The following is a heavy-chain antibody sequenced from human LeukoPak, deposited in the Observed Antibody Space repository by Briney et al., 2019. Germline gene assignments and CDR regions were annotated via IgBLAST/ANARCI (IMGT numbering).Heavy chain of an antibody. Sequence: GGSLRLSCAASGFTFSSYAMSWVRQAPGKGLEGVSAISGSGGSTYYADSVKGRFTISRDNSKNTLYLQMNSLRAEDTAVYYCAKRELPHFYYYYGMDVWGQGTTVTVSS. V-gene: IGHV3-23*01. CDR3: AKRELPHFYYYYGMDV. J-gene: IGHJ6*02. CDR1: GFTFSSYA. D-gene: IGHD1-26*01. CDR2: ISGSGGST.